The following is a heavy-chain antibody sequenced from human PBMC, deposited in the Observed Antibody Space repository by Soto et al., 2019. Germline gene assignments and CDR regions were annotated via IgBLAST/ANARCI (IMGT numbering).Heavy chain of an antibody. J-gene: IGHJ4*02. V-gene: IGHV2-5*02. CDR3: AHSPPILTGYKYYFDY. Sequence: QITLKESGPTLVKPTQTLTLTCTFSGFSLSTSGVGVGWIRQPPGKALEWLALIYWDDDKRYSPSLKSRLTITKDTSKNQVVLTMTNLDPVDTATYYCAHSPPILTGYKYYFDYWGQGTLVTVSS. CDR2: IYWDDDK. D-gene: IGHD3-9*01. CDR1: GFSLSTSGVG.